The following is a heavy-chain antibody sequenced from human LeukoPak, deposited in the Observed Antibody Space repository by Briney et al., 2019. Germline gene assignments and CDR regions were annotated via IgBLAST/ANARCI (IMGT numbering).Heavy chain of an antibody. CDR2: ISGSGGST. CDR1: GFTFSSYA. D-gene: IGHD4-17*01. V-gene: IGHV3-23*01. J-gene: IGHJ3*02. CDR3: AKDRGLYGDYEALDAFDI. Sequence: PGGSLRLSCAASGFTFSSYAMMWVRQAPGKGLEWVSAISGSGGSTYYADSVKGRFTISRDNSKNTLYLQMNSLRAEDTAVYYCAKDRGLYGDYEALDAFDIWGQGTVVTVSS.